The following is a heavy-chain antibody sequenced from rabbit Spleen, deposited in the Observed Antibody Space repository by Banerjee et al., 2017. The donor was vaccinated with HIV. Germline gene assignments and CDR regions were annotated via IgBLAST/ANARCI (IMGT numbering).Heavy chain of an antibody. D-gene: IGHD1-1*01. V-gene: IGHV1S40*01. CDR1: GFSLSNNYV. Sequence: QSLQESGGGLFQPGGSLALTCKASGFSLSNNYVMCWVRQAPGKGLEWIGCINSSSGNAVYATWAKGRFTISRSSSTTVTLRMTSLTAADRATYLCARDLVGVIGWNFNLWGPGTLVTVS. CDR2: INSSSGNA. J-gene: IGHJ4*01. CDR3: ARDLVGVIGWNFNL.